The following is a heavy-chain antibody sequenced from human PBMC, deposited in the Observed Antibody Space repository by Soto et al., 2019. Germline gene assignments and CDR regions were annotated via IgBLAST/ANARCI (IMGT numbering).Heavy chain of an antibody. Sequence: ASVKVSCKASGYTFTSYGISWVRQAPGQGLEWMGWISAYNGNTNYAQKLQGRVTMTTDTSTSTAYMELRSLRSDDTAVYYCARDVVAARRGIETLHWGQGTLVTVSS. D-gene: IGHD6-6*01. CDR2: ISAYNGNT. J-gene: IGHJ4*02. CDR1: GYTFTSYG. CDR3: ARDVVAARRGIETLH. V-gene: IGHV1-18*01.